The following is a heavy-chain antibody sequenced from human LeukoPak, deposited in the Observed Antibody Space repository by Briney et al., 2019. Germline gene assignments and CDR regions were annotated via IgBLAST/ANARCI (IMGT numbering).Heavy chain of an antibody. J-gene: IGHJ4*02. D-gene: IGHD3-3*01. CDR2: IYYSGST. CDR1: GYSISSSNW. V-gene: IGHV4-28*01. CDR3: ARYYDFWSGFDY. Sequence: ASETLSLTCAVSGYSISSSNWLGWIRQPPGTGLEWIGYIYYSGSTYYNPSLKSRVTMSVATSKNQFSLKLSSVAAVDTAVYYCARYYDFWSGFDYWGQGTLVTVSS.